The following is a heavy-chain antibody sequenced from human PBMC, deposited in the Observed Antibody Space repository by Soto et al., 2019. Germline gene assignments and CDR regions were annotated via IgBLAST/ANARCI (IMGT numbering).Heavy chain of an antibody. J-gene: IGHJ6*02. CDR2: INPKSGDT. Sequence: QEQLVQSGAEVKQPGASVKVSCKASGYTFTGYYIHWVRQAPGQGLEWMGWINPKSGDTKYAQKFHGRVTVTRDTSISTAYMELSRPRADDTAVYYCARSSGGYSYNGMDVWGQGTTVTVSS. CDR3: ARSSGGYSYNGMDV. V-gene: IGHV1-2*02. CDR1: GYTFTGYY. D-gene: IGHD1-26*01.